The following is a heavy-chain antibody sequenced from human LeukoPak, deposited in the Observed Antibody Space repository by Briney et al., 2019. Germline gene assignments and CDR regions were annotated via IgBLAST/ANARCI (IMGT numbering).Heavy chain of an antibody. D-gene: IGHD2/OR15-2a*01. J-gene: IGHJ3*02. CDR3: ARSVMTGSTTRAFDM. V-gene: IGHV3-21*01. Sequence: GGSLRLSCVVSRFTFTGYSMNWVRQAPGKGLEWVSSISSSSSHIFYADSVKGRFTISRDNARNALDLQMNSLRAEDAAVYYCARSVMTGSTTRAFDMWGQGTMVTVSS. CDR2: ISSSSSHI. CDR1: RFTFTGYS.